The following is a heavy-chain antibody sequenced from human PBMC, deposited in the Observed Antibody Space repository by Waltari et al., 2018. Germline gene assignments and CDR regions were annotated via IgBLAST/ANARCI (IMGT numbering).Heavy chain of an antibody. J-gene: IGHJ4*02. CDR2: ISSSGSTI. Sequence: EVQLVESGGGLVQPGGSLRLSCAASGFTFSSYEMNWVRQAPGKGLEWVSYISSSGSTIYYADSVKGRITISRPNAKNSLYLQMNILRAEDTAVYYCASFSYNGNEQPRYYFDYWGQGNLVTVSS. D-gene: IGHD1-20*01. CDR3: ASFSYNGNEQPRYYFDY. CDR1: GFTFSSYE. V-gene: IGHV3-48*03.